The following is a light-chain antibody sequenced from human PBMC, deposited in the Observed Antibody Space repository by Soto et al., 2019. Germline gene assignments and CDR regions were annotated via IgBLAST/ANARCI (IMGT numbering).Light chain of an antibody. V-gene: IGKV3-20*01. Sequence: EIVLTQSPGSLSLSPGERATLSCRASQSVSSYLAWYQQQPGQAPRLLIYGASSRATGFPDRFSGSGSGTDFSLNISRLEPDDSAVYYCHQYSSPPRTFGQGTKVAIK. J-gene: IGKJ1*01. CDR2: GAS. CDR3: HQYSSPPRT. CDR1: QSVSSY.